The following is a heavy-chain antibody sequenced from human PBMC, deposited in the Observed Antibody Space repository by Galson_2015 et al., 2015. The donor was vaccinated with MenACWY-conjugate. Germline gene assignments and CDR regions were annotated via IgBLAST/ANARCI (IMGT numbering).Heavy chain of an antibody. V-gene: IGHV3-30*02. Sequence: SLRLSCATSGFTFSAFGMHWVRQAPGRGLAWVAYIRHDATTKYYGESVKGRFTISRDNSEKIVYLEMNSLRVDDTAVYYCAKVRTGDYYDSVGPGVGAFDIWGQGTLIIVSS. CDR3: AKVRTGDYYDSVGPGVGAFDI. J-gene: IGHJ3*02. CDR2: IRHDATTK. CDR1: GFTFSAFG. D-gene: IGHD3-10*01.